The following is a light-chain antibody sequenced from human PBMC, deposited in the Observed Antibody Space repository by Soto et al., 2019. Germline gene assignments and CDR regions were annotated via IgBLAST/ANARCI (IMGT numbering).Light chain of an antibody. CDR1: QSISSW. Sequence: DIHITQSPSTLSASVGDRVTITCRASQSISSWLAWYQQKPGKAPKLLIYHAYSLESGVPSRFSGSGSGTEFILTITSLQSEDFGLYYCHEYNTWPWTFGQGTRWIS. CDR3: HEYNTWPWT. CDR2: HAY. V-gene: IGKV1-5*01. J-gene: IGKJ1*01.